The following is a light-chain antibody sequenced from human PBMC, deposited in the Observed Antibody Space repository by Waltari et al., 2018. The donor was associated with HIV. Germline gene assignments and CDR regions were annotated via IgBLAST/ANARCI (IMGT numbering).Light chain of an antibody. J-gene: IGLJ2*01. Sequence: QSVLTQPPSVSGAPGQRVPISCTGSSSNIGAGFDVPWYQQLPGTAPKLLIYGNSNRPSGVPDRFSGSKSGTSASLAITGLQAEDEADYYCQSYDASLSGVIFGGGTELTVL. V-gene: IGLV1-40*01. CDR2: GNS. CDR1: SSNIGAGFD. CDR3: QSYDASLSGVI.